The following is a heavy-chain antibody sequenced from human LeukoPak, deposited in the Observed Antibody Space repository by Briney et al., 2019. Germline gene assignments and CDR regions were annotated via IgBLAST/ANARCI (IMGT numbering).Heavy chain of an antibody. J-gene: IGHJ6*04. Sequence: SETLSLTCTVSGGSISSSNHYWGWIRQPPGKGLEWIGSIYYSGSTYYNPSLKSRVTISVDTSKNQFSLKLSSVTAADTAVYYCARGGRYCGGDCFIPYYYYGMDVWGKGTTVTVSS. CDR1: GGSISSSNHY. V-gene: IGHV4-39*01. CDR2: IYYSGST. CDR3: ARGGRYCGGDCFIPYYYYGMDV. D-gene: IGHD2-21*02.